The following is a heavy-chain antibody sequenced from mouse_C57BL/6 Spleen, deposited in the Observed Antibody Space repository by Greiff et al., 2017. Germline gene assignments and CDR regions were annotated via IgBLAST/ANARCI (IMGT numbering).Heavy chain of an antibody. Sequence: QVQLQQSGPELVKPGASVKISCKASGYAFSSSWMNWVKQRPGKGLEWIGRIYPGDGDTNYNGKFKGKATLTADKSSSTAYMQLSGLASEDSAVCVCARWANWGFADWGQGALVTVSA. D-gene: IGHD4-1*01. CDR1: GYAFSSSW. CDR2: IYPGDGDT. CDR3: ARWANWGFAD. J-gene: IGHJ3*01. V-gene: IGHV1-82*01.